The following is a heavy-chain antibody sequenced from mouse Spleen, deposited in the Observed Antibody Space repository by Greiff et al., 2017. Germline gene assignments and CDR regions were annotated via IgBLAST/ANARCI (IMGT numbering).Heavy chain of an antibody. CDR3: ARDSGDWYFDV. CDR2: IRNKANGYTT. CDR1: GFTFTDYY. V-gene: IGHV7-3*02. J-gene: IGHJ1*01. Sequence: EVQGVESGGGLVQPGGSLRLSCATSGFTFTDYYMSWVRQPPGKALEWLGFIRNKANGYTTEYSASVKGRFTISRDNSQSILYLQMNTLRAEDSATYYCARDSGDWYFDVWGAGTTVTVSS.